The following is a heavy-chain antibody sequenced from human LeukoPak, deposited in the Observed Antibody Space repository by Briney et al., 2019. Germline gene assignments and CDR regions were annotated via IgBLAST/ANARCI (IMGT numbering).Heavy chain of an antibody. J-gene: IGHJ3*01. CDR1: GGSISSNY. V-gene: IGHV4-4*07. Sequence: PSETLSLTCAVSGGSISSNYWNWIRQAAGKGLEWIGRTHSSGSTNYNPSLKSRVTMSVDTSKNQFSLNLSSVTAADTAVYYCARANAFDLWGQGTKVTVSS. CDR2: THSSGST. CDR3: ARANAFDL.